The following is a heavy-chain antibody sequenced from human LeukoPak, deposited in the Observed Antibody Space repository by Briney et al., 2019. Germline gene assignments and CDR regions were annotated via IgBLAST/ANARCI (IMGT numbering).Heavy chain of an antibody. V-gene: IGHV4-59*12. D-gene: IGHD4-17*01. CDR1: DDSISDYY. Sequence: PSETLSLTCTVSDDSISDYYRGWIRQPPGKGLEWIGYFYNSGRSTYNPSLKSRVTISADTSKNQFSLKLSSVTAADTAVYYCARGPVGDYWAGPYHHFDYWGQGTLVTVSS. CDR2: FYNSGRS. CDR3: ARGPVGDYWAGPYHHFDY. J-gene: IGHJ4*02.